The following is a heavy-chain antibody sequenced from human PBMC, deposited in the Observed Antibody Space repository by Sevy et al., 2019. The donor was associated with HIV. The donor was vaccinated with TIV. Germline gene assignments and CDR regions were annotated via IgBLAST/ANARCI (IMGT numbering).Heavy chain of an antibody. CDR1: GFTFSNIA. Sequence: GGSLRLSCAASGFTFSNIAIHWFRQAPGKGLEWVSVISNDGSNKDYADSVKGRFTVSRDNSKNTLFLQLNSLRAEDTAVYYCARGSHLITFGGLIVVDGIDYWGQRTLVTVSS. D-gene: IGHD3-16*02. J-gene: IGHJ4*02. CDR2: ISNDGSNK. V-gene: IGHV3-30-3*01. CDR3: ARGSHLITFGGLIVVDGIDY.